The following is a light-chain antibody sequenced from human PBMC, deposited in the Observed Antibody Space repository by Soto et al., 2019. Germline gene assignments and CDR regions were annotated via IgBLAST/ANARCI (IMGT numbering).Light chain of an antibody. J-gene: IGKJ5*01. CDR1: QTISSSS. Sequence: IVLTQSPGTLSLSPGERATLACRASQTISSSSLAWYQQKGGQAPRLLIYGASSRATGIPARFSGSGSGTDFTLTISSLEPEDFAVYYCQQRSNWPPITFGQGTRLEIK. V-gene: IGKV3D-20*02. CDR2: GAS. CDR3: QQRSNWPPIT.